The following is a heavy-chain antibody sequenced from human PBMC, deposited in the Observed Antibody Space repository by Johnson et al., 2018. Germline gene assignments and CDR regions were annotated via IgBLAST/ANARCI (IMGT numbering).Heavy chain of an antibody. V-gene: IGHV3-30*18. CDR2: VSYDGSKQ. J-gene: IGHJ5*02. CDR1: GFTFSSYG. CDR3: AKGTSGGTLSWLDP. D-gene: IGHD2-15*01. Sequence: QVQLVQSGGDVVQPGRSQRLSCAAAGFTFSSYGMHWVRPAPGKGLEWVAVVSYDGSKQYSADSVKGRFPISRDNSKNSLFLQMNILRAYDTAMWYCAKGTSGGTLSWLDPWGQDTLVTVSS.